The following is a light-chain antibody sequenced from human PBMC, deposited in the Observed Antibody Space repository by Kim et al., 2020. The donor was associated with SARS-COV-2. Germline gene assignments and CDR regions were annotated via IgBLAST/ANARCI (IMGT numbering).Light chain of an antibody. Sequence: PASISCKASQGLLPIYGKTYLSWYVQRPGQSPQLLIYEVSKRFSGVPDRFSGGGSGTDFTLKISRVEAEDVGVYYCMQSIRPPVTFGPGTKVDIK. J-gene: IGKJ3*01. CDR2: EVS. CDR3: MQSIRPPVT. V-gene: IGKV2D-29*02. CDR1: QGLLPIYGKTY.